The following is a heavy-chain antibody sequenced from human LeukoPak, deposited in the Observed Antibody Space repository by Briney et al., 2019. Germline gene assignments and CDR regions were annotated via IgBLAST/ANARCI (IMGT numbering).Heavy chain of an antibody. V-gene: IGHV3-23*01. CDR3: VRDWDHYDFDS. Sequence: GGSLRLSCAASGLSFSTYAMSWVRQAPEKGLEWVSVVSGSGDTTDCADSVKGRFTISRDNAKNTVYLQMNSLRAEDTAMYYCVRDWDHYDFDSWGQGTLVTVSS. CDR2: VSGSGDTT. CDR1: GLSFSTYA. D-gene: IGHD3-3*01. J-gene: IGHJ5*01.